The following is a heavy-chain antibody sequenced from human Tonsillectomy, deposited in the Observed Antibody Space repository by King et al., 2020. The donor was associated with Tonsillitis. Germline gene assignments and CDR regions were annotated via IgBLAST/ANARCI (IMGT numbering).Heavy chain of an antibody. CDR3: ASPSGCRSTSCYSDFYYYGMDV. J-gene: IGHJ6*02. CDR2: ISAYNGNT. V-gene: IGHV1-18*01. D-gene: IGHD2-2*02. Sequence: QLVQSGAEVKKPGASVKVSCKASGYTFTSYGISWVRQAPGQGLEWMGWISAYNGNTNYAQKLQGRVTMTTDTSTSTTYMEMRSLRSDDTAVYYCASPSGCRSTSCYSDFYYYGMDVWGQGTTVTVSS. CDR1: GYTFTSYG.